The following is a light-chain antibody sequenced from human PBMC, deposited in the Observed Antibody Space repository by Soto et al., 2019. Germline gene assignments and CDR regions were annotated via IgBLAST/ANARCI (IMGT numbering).Light chain of an antibody. Sequence: DIQMTQSPSSLSASVGDRFTITCQASQDISNYLNWYQQKPGKAPKLLIYDASNLERGVPSRFSGSGSGTDFTFTISSLQPEDIATYFCQQYDNLPLTFGGGTKVDI. CDR3: QQYDNLPLT. J-gene: IGKJ4*01. CDR1: QDISNY. V-gene: IGKV1-33*01. CDR2: DAS.